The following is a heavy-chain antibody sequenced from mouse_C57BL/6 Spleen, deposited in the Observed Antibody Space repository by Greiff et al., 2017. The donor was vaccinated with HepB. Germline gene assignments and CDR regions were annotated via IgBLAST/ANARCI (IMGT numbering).Heavy chain of an antibody. V-gene: IGHV1-82*01. Sequence: VKLMESGPELVKPGASVKISCKASGYAFSSSWMNWVKQRPGKGLEWIGRIYPGDGDTNYNGKFKGKATLTADKSSSTAYMQLSSLTSEDSAVYFCATSSYGFAYWGQGTLVTVSA. D-gene: IGHD1-1*01. J-gene: IGHJ3*01. CDR2: IYPGDGDT. CDR3: ATSSYGFAY. CDR1: GYAFSSSW.